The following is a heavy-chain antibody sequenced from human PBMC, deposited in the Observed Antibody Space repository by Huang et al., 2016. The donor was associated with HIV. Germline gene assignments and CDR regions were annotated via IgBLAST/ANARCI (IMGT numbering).Heavy chain of an antibody. Sequence: EVQLAQSGPEVKKPGESLKISCKGSGFSFTNYWIGWVRQMPGKGLEWMGIIYPGDSGTKYSPSFQGQVTISADKSISTAYLQWSSLKASDTAMYYCVRSTSGYYYRTDYWGQGTLVTVSS. V-gene: IGHV5-51*01. CDR2: IYPGDSGT. CDR3: VRSTSGYYYRTDY. J-gene: IGHJ4*02. CDR1: GFSFTNYW. D-gene: IGHD3-22*01.